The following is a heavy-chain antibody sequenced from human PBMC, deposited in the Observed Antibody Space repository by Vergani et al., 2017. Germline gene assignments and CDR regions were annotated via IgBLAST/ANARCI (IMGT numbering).Heavy chain of an antibody. V-gene: IGHV3-21*01. CDR2: ISSSSSYI. CDR3: ARERTTVTGVDY. J-gene: IGHJ4*02. CDR1: GFTFRSYS. D-gene: IGHD4-17*01. Sequence: EVQLVESGGGLVKPGGSLRLSCAASGFTFRSYSMNWVRQAPGKGLEGVSSISSSSSYIYYADSVKGRFTISRDNAKNSLYLQRNILRAEDTAVYYCARERTTVTGVDYWGQGTLVTVSS.